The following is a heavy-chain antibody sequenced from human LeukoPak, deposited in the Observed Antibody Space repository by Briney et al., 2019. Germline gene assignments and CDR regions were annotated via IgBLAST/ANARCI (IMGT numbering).Heavy chain of an antibody. D-gene: IGHD5-12*01. J-gene: IGHJ4*02. Sequence: GGSLRLSCAASGFTFSSYWMHWVRQAPGKGLMWVSRINSDGSITNYADSVKGRFAISRDNAKNTLYLQMNSLRAEDTAVYYCARVRATFSPHFDNWGQGTLVTVSS. V-gene: IGHV3-74*01. CDR3: ARVRATFSPHFDN. CDR1: GFTFSSYW. CDR2: INSDGSIT.